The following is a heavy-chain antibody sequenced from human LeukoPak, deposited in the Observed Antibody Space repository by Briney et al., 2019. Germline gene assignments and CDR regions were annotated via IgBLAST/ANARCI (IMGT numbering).Heavy chain of an antibody. J-gene: IGHJ6*02. V-gene: IGHV1-69*04. CDR1: GYTFTSYG. CDR2: IIPILGIA. Sequence: GASVKVSCKASGYTFTSYGISWVRQAPGQGLEWMGRIIPILGIANYAQKFQGRVTITADKSTSTAYMELSSLRSEDTAVYYCARDYYYGMDVWGQGTTVTVSS. CDR3: ARDYYYGMDV.